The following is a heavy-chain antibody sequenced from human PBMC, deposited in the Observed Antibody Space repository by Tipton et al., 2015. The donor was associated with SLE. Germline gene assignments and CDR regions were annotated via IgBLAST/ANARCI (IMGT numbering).Heavy chain of an antibody. CDR3: ASGTLEWSHEPDY. Sequence: TLSLTCTVSGDSIMGYYWTWIRQAPGRGLEWIGYLYYSGSTNYNPSLKSRVTISVDTSKNQFSLRLSSVTAADTAMFYCASGTLEWSHEPDYWGQGTLVTVSS. V-gene: IGHV4-59*12. CDR1: GDSIMGYY. J-gene: IGHJ4*02. CDR2: LYYSGST. D-gene: IGHD3-3*01.